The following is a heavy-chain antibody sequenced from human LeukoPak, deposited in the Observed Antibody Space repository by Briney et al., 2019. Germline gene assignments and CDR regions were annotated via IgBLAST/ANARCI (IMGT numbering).Heavy chain of an antibody. V-gene: IGHV3-21*01. CDR3: ARGDYYDSGGPEDY. CDR1: GFTFSSYS. Sequence: PGGSLRLSCAASGFTFSSYSMNWFRQAPGKGLEWVSSISTTSSYIYYVDSVKGRFTISRDNAKNSLYLQLNGLRAEDTAVYYCARGDYYDSGGPEDYWGQGTLVTVSS. J-gene: IGHJ4*02. CDR2: ISTTSSYI. D-gene: IGHD3-22*01.